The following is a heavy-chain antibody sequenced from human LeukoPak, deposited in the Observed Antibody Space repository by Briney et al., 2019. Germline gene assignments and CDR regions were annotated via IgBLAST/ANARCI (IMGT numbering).Heavy chain of an antibody. D-gene: IGHD3-3*01. CDR1: GFTFSSYS. Sequence: PGGSLRLSCAASGFTFSSYSMNWVRQAPGKGLEWVSSISSSSSYIYYADSVKGRFTISRDNAKNSLYLQMNSLRAEDTAVYYCARVFGVVQQGDGMDVWGQGTTVTVS. J-gene: IGHJ6*02. V-gene: IGHV3-21*01. CDR2: ISSSSSYI. CDR3: ARVFGVVQQGDGMDV.